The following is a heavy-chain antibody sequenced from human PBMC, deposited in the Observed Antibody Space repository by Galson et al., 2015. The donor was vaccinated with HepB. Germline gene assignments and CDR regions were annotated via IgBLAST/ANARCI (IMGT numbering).Heavy chain of an antibody. D-gene: IGHD3-10*01. V-gene: IGHV3-30*04. Sequence: SLRLSCAASGFTFSSYAMHWVRQAPGKGLEWVAVISYDGSNKYYADSVKGRFTISRDNSKNTLYLQMNSLRAEDTAVYYCARDGSLGDYGSGWGPPTFDPWGQGTLVTVSS. J-gene: IGHJ5*02. CDR1: GFTFSSYA. CDR2: ISYDGSNK. CDR3: ARDGSLGDYGSGWGPPTFDP.